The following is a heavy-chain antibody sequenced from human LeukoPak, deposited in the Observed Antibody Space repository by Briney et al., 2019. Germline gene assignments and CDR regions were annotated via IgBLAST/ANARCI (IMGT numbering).Heavy chain of an antibody. D-gene: IGHD1-26*01. CDR3: ARGYPIDP. Sequence: SETLSLTCTVSGGSISSGSYYWSWIRQPPGKGLEWIGEINHSGSTNYNPSLKSRVTISVDTSKNQFSLKLSSVTAADTAVYYCARGYPIDPWGQGTLVTVSS. CDR2: INHSGST. CDR1: GGSISSGSYY. J-gene: IGHJ5*02. V-gene: IGHV4-39*07.